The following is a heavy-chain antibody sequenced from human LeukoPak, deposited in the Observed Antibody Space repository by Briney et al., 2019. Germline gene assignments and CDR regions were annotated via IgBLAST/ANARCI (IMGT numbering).Heavy chain of an antibody. J-gene: IGHJ4*02. D-gene: IGHD2-21*02. CDR1: RYTFTGYY. V-gene: IGHV1-2*02. Sequence: ASVKVSCKASRYTFTGYYMLWVRQAPGQGLEWMGWINPNSGGTNYAQKFQGRVTMTRDTSISTAYMVLSRLRSDDTAVYYCALYNSIQVVTALDYWGQGTLVTVSS. CDR2: INPNSGGT. CDR3: ALYNSIQVVTALDY.